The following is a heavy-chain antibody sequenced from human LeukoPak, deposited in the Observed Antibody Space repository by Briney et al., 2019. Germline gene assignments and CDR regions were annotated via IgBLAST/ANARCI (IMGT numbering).Heavy chain of an antibody. D-gene: IGHD2-2*01. V-gene: IGHV1-69*13. CDR1: GGTFSSYA. J-gene: IGHJ3*02. CDR3: ASDIVVVPAAVAHFDAFDI. CDR2: IIPIFGTA. Sequence: SVKVSCKASGGTFSSYAISWVRQAPGQGLEWMGGIIPIFGTANYAQKFQGRVTITADESTSTAYMELSSLRSEDTAVYYCASDIVVVPAAVAHFDAFDIWGQGTMVTVSS.